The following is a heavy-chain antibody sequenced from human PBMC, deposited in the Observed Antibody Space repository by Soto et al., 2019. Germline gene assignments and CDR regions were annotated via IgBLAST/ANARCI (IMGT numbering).Heavy chain of an antibody. V-gene: IGHV1-18*01. J-gene: IGHJ1*01. CDR1: GYIFTSYG. Sequence: ASVKVSCKASGYIFTSYGITWVRQAPGQGLEWMGWISAYNGNTNYAQKLQGRVTMTTNTSISTAYMELSSLRSEDTAVYYCAYRSGWYRYLQQWGQGTLVTVSS. D-gene: IGHD6-19*01. CDR3: AYRSGWYRYLQQ. CDR2: ISAYNGNT.